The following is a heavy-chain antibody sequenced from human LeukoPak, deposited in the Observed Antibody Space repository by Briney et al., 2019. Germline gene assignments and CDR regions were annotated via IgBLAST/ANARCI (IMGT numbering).Heavy chain of an antibody. CDR1: GGTFSTYG. CDR3: AREFKQSNWNDGHWFDP. D-gene: IGHD1-20*01. J-gene: IGHJ5*02. Sequence: GASVKVSCKASGGTFSTYGISWVRQAPGQGLEWMGRVSPIFDIANYAQKFQGRVSITADKSTNTAYMELSSQRSEDTAIYYCAREFKQSNWNDGHWFDPWGQGNLVTVSS. CDR2: VSPIFDIA. V-gene: IGHV1-69*04.